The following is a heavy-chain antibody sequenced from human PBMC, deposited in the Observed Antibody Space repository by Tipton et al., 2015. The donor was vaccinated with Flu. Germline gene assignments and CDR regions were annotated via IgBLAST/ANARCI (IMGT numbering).Heavy chain of an antibody. J-gene: IGHJ4*02. D-gene: IGHD2-21*01. CDR3: ARGPPGPSIRAYYFDI. Sequence: TLSLTCTVSGDSISSYYWSWIRQPAGKGLEWIGRIYTSGSTNYNASLKSRVTMSVDTSKNQFSLKLNSVIAADTAVYYCARGPPGPSIRAYYFDIWGQGALVTVSS. CDR1: GDSISSYY. CDR2: IYTSGST. V-gene: IGHV4-4*07.